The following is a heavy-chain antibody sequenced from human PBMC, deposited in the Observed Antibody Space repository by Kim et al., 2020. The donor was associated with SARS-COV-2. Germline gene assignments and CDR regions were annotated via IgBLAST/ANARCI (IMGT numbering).Heavy chain of an antibody. Sequence: RGGSTNYNPSLKSRVTISVDTSKNQFSLKLSSVTAADTAVYYCARGQIDYWGQGTLVTVSS. CDR2: RGGST. J-gene: IGHJ4*02. V-gene: IGHV4-34*01. CDR3: ARGQIDY.